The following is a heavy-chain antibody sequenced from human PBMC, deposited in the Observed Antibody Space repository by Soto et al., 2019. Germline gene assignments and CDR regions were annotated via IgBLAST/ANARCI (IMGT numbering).Heavy chain of an antibody. CDR2: IKEEGSER. CDR3: ASIKVSSAWDL. Sequence: EVLLVESGGGLVQPGGSLRLSCAASGFTFSNDRMSWVRQAPGKGLEWVARIKEEGSERDYVPSVRGRFTISRDNAKISLSLQMTSLRADHTAVYYCASIKVSSAWDLWGQGTLVTVS. V-gene: IGHV3-7*03. D-gene: IGHD6-19*01. CDR1: GFTFSNDR. J-gene: IGHJ4*02.